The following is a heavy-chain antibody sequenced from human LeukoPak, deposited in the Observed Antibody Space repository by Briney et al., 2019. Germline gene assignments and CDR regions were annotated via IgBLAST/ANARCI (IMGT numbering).Heavy chain of an antibody. CDR1: GFIFKDYE. V-gene: IGHV3-48*03. CDR3: AKDGVLYYYDSSGYYVY. D-gene: IGHD3-22*01. CDR2: ISSSTSTI. J-gene: IGHJ4*02. Sequence: HPGGSLRLSCAASGFIFKDYEMNWVRQAPGKGLEWVSYISSSTSTIYYADSVKGRFTISRDNTKNSLYLQMNSLRAEDTAVYYCAKDGVLYYYDSSGYYVYWGQGTLVTVSS.